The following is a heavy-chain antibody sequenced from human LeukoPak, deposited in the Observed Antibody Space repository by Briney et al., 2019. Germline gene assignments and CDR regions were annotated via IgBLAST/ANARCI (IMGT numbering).Heavy chain of an antibody. CDR3: ARDSIPGAFIAAAGKDY. V-gene: IGHV1-18*01. D-gene: IGHD6-13*01. Sequence: ASVKVSCKASGYTFTSYGISWVRQAPGQGLEWMGWISAYDGNTNYAQKLQGRVTMTTDTSTSTAYMELRSLRSGDTAVYYCARDSIPGAFIAAAGKDYWGQGTLVTVSS. J-gene: IGHJ4*02. CDR1: GYTFTSYG. CDR2: ISAYDGNT.